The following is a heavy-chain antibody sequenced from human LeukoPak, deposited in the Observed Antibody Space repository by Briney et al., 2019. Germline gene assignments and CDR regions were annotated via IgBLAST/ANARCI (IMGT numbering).Heavy chain of an antibody. J-gene: IGHJ1*01. CDR2: INPNSGGT. CDR1: GYTFTGYY. Sequence: ASVKVSCKASGYTFTGYYMHWVRQAPGQGLEWMGWINPNSGGTNYAQKFQGRVTMTRDTSISTAYMELSRLRSDDTAVYYCAREAEYYDSSGYWEYFQHWGQGTLVTVSS. D-gene: IGHD3-22*01. V-gene: IGHV1-2*02. CDR3: AREAEYYDSSGYWEYFQH.